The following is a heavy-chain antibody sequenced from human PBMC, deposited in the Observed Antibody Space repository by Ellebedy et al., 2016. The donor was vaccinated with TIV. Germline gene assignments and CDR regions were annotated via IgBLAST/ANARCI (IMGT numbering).Heavy chain of an antibody. J-gene: IGHJ6*02. Sequence: ASVKVSCKATGYDFTTKAVHWVRQAPGQGLEWMGWINTDKGDTRYSEKFQGRVIITRDTSASIAYLDLRSLGSEDTALYYCARGKMLGYYYAMDVWGQGTTVSVSS. D-gene: IGHD3-10*02. V-gene: IGHV1-3*04. CDR1: GYDFTTKA. CDR2: INTDKGDT. CDR3: ARGKMLGYYYAMDV.